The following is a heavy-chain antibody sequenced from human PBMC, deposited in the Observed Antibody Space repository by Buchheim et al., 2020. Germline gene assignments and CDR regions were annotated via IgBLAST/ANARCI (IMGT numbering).Heavy chain of an antibody. V-gene: IGHV3-23*01. J-gene: IGHJ4*02. D-gene: IGHD6-19*01. CDR2: ISGSGAGT. CDR1: GFTFSSYP. CDR3: AKDPPLYSSGWYGLFDY. Sequence: EVQLLESGGGLVQPGGSPRLSCAASGFTFSSYPMSWVRQAPGKGLEWVSAISGSGAGTSYADSVKGRFTMSRDNSKNTLYLQMNSLRAEDTAVYYCAKDPPLYSSGWYGLFDYWGQGTL.